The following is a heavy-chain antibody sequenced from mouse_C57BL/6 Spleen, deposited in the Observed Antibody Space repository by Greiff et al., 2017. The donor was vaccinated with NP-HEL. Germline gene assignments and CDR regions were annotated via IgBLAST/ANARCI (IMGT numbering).Heavy chain of an antibody. CDR1: GFSLTSYG. CDR3: AAVVATRWYFDV. V-gene: IGHV2-3*01. Sequence: VNLVESGPRLVAPSQSLSITCTVSGFSLTSYGVSWVRQPPGKGLEWLGVIWGDGSTNYHSALISRLSISKDNSKSQVFLKLNSLQTDDTATYYCAAVVATRWYFDVWGTGTTVTVSS. J-gene: IGHJ1*03. CDR2: IWGDGST. D-gene: IGHD1-1*01.